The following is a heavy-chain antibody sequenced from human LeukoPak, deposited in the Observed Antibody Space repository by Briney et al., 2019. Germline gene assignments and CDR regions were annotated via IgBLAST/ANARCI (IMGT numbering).Heavy chain of an antibody. J-gene: IGHJ4*02. D-gene: IGHD5-18*01. Sequence: SETLSLTCTVSGGSISSYYWSWLRQPPEKGLEWIGYIYYSGSTNYNPSLKSRVTISVDTSKNQFSLKLSSVTAADTAVYYCAREGYSRGVDYWGQGTLVTVSS. V-gene: IGHV4-59*01. CDR2: IYYSGST. CDR3: AREGYSRGVDY. CDR1: GGSISSYY.